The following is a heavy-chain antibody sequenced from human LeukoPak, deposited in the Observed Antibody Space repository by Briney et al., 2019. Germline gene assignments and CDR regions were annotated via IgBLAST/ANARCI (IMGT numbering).Heavy chain of an antibody. CDR3: ARLLGYGYTHDY. Sequence: GSSVKVSCKASGGTFSSYAISWVRQAPGQGLEWMGGIIPIFGTANYAQKFQGRVTITTDESTSTAYMELSSLRSEDTAVYYCARLLGYGYTHDYWGQGTLVTVSS. J-gene: IGHJ4*02. V-gene: IGHV1-69*05. CDR1: GGTFSSYA. CDR2: IIPIFGTA. D-gene: IGHD5-24*01.